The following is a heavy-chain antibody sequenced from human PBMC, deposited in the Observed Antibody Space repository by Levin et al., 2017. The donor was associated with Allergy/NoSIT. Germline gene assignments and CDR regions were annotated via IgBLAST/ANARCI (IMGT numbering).Heavy chain of an antibody. CDR3: ARDECAWFGECYWMDV. Sequence: SETLSLTCTVSGASMSGRDYYWTWIRQYPGRGLEWIGFIHHSGSAYYNPSLKSRLAMSLDTSKRQLSLRLTSVTVADTAVYFCARDECAWFGECYWMDVWGQGTTVLVSS. D-gene: IGHD3-10*01. CDR2: IHHSGSA. CDR1: GASMSGRDYY. V-gene: IGHV4-31*03. J-gene: IGHJ6*02.